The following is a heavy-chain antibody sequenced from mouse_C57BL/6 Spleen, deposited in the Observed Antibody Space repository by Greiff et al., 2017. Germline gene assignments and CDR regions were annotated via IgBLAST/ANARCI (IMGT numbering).Heavy chain of an antibody. CDR2: INHGSGGT. CDR3: TRREVYYDDDLDY. J-gene: IGHJ2*01. CDR1: GYAFTSYL. Sequence: VKLQESGAELVRPGTSVKVSCKASGYAFTSYLIEWVKQRPGQGLVWFGVINHGSGGTNYNEKFKGKATLTADKSTSTAYMQLSSLTYEDSAVYFCTRREVYYDDDLDYWGQGTTLTVSS. V-gene: IGHV1-54*01. D-gene: IGHD2-4*01.